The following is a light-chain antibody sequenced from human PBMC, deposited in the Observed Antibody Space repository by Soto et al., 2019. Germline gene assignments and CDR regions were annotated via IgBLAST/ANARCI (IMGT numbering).Light chain of an antibody. CDR3: NSYTRTSARV. Sequence: QSALTQPASVSGSPGQSITISCTGTRNDVGGFNYVSWYQQHPGKAPKVIIYEVTNRPSGVSNRFSGSKSGNTASLTISGLQAQDEADYYCNSYTRTSARVFGGGTKLTVL. V-gene: IGLV2-14*01. CDR1: RNDVGGFNY. J-gene: IGLJ3*02. CDR2: EVT.